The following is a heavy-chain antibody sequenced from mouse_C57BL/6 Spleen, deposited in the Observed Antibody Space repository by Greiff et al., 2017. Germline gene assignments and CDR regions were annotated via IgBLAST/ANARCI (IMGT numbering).Heavy chain of an antibody. CDR2: IDPENGDT. V-gene: IGHV14-4*01. D-gene: IGHD1-1*01. CDR3: TTDCSRHFDY. J-gene: IGHJ2*01. CDR1: GFNIKDDY. Sequence: EVQLQQSGAELVRPGASVKLSCTASGFNIKDDYMHWVKQRPEQGLEWIGWIDPENGDTEYASKFQGKATITADTSSNPAYLQLSSLTSEDTAVYYYTTDCSRHFDYWGQGTTLAVSS.